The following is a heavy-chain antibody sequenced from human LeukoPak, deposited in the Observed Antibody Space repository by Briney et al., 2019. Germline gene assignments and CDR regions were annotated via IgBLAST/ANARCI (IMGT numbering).Heavy chain of an antibody. V-gene: IGHV3-30*04. CDR3: ATGQLGYCSGGSCYSLWYFDY. Sequence: GGSLRLSCAASGFTFSSYAMHWVRQAPGKGLEWVAVISYDGSNKYYADSVKGRFTISRDNSKNTLYLQMNSLRAEDTAVYYCATGQLGYCSGGSCYSLWYFDYWGQGTLVTVSS. CDR2: ISYDGSNK. J-gene: IGHJ4*02. D-gene: IGHD2-15*01. CDR1: GFTFSSYA.